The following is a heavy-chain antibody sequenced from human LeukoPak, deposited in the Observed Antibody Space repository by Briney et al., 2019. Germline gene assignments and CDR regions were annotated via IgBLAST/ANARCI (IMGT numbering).Heavy chain of an antibody. Sequence: ASVKVSCKASGYTFTSSYMHWVRQAPGQGLEWMGRINPGGGNTTYAQKFQGRVTMTRDMSTSTVYMELSSLRSEDTAVYYCARDPGYDTSGYYYGYFDYWGLGTLVTVSS. CDR2: INPGGGNT. CDR3: ARDPGYDTSGYYYGYFDY. J-gene: IGHJ4*02. CDR1: GYTFTSSY. V-gene: IGHV1-46*01. D-gene: IGHD3-22*01.